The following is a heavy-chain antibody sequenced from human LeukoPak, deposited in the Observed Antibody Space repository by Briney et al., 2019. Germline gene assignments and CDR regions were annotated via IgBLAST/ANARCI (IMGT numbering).Heavy chain of an antibody. Sequence: SETLSLTCSVSGYSISSGRFWGWIRRPPGKGLEWLGSIYNTGTTYLSPSLKKRLTISVDTSRNQFSLKLTSRTAADTAMYYCAKTSSVAARGPFDIWGLGTVVTVSP. V-gene: IGHV4-38-2*01. CDR2: IYNTGTT. J-gene: IGHJ3*02. CDR3: AKTSSVAARGPFDI. D-gene: IGHD6-6*01. CDR1: GYSISSGRF.